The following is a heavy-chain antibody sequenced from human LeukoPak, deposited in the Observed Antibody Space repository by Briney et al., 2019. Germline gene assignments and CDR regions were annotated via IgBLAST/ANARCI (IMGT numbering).Heavy chain of an antibody. D-gene: IGHD2-21*02. J-gene: IGHJ1*01. CDR3: ASWIDGDCDFAEYFQY. Sequence: QPGGSLRLSCAASGFTFRTYAMSWVRQTPGKGLEWVSGISSRGVNTYYGDSVKGRFTISRDNSKKTLYLQMNSLRAEDTAVYYCASWIDGDCDFAEYFQYWGQGTLVTVSS. V-gene: IGHV3-23*01. CDR2: ISSRGVNT. CDR1: GFTFRTYA.